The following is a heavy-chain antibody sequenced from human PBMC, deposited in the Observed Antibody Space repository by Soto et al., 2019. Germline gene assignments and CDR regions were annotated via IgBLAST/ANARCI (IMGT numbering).Heavy chain of an antibody. J-gene: IGHJ6*02. CDR1: GYTFTSYD. CDR2: MNPNSGNT. D-gene: IGHD2-8*01. V-gene: IGHV1-8*01. Sequence: ASVKVSCKASGYTFTSYDINWVRQATGQGLEWMGWMNPNSGNTGYAQKFQGRVTMTRNTSISTAYMELSSLRSEDTAVYYCARKGGCTNGVCYYYYYYGMDVWRQGTTVTVSS. CDR3: ARKGGCTNGVCYYYYYYGMDV.